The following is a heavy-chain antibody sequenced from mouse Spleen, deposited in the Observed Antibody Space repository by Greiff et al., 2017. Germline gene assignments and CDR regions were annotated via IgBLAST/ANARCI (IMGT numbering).Heavy chain of an antibody. CDR2: INPSSGYT. Sequence: QVQLQQSGAELARPSASVKMSCKASGYTFTSYTMHWVKQRPGQGLEWIGYINPSSGYTKYNQKFKDKATLTADKSSSTAYMQLSSLTSEDSAVYYCARRLSYAMDYWGQGTSVTVSS. D-gene: IGHD3-2*02. J-gene: IGHJ4*01. CDR3: ARRLSYAMDY. V-gene: IGHV1-4*01. CDR1: GYTFTSYT.